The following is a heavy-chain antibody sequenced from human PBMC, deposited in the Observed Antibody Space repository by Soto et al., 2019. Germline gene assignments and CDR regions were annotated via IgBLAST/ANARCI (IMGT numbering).Heavy chain of an antibody. CDR3: ARVGGLVARTFDY. Sequence: SETLSLTCTVSGGSISDFYWSWIRQPPGKGLEWIGYIYYSGSTNYNPSLKSRVTISVDTSKNQFSLNLRSMSPADTAVYYCARVGGLVARTFDYWGPGTLVTVSS. J-gene: IGHJ4*02. V-gene: IGHV4-59*01. CDR1: GGSISDFY. CDR2: IYYSGST. D-gene: IGHD6-6*01.